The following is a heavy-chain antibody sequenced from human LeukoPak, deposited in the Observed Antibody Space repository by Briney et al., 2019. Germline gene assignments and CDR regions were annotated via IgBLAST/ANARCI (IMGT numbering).Heavy chain of an antibody. Sequence: SETLSLTCAVYGGSFSGYYWSWIRQPPGKGLEWIGEINHRGSTNYNPSLKSRVTISVDTSKNQFSLKLSSVTAADTAVYYCAGGLSSGMDVWGKGTTVTVSS. CDR3: AGGLSSGMDV. CDR2: INHRGST. CDR1: GGSFSGYY. V-gene: IGHV4-34*01. J-gene: IGHJ6*04.